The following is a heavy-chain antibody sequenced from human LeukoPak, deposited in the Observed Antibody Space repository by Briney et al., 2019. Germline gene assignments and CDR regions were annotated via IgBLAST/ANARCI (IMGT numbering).Heavy chain of an antibody. J-gene: IGHJ4*02. CDR1: GGSISSYY. Sequence: SETLSLTCTVSGGSISSYYWSWIRQPPGKGLEWIGYIYYSGSTNYNPSLKSRVTISVDTSKNQFSLKLSSVTAADTAVYYCASSSGSHLLKYYFDYWGQGTLVTVSS. D-gene: IGHD6-19*01. CDR3: ASSSGSHLLKYYFDY. V-gene: IGHV4-59*01. CDR2: IYYSGST.